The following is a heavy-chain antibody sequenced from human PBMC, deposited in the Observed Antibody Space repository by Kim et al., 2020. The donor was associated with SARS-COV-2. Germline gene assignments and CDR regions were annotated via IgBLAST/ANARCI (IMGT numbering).Heavy chain of an antibody. Sequence: GGSLRLSCAASGFTFSSYSMNWVRQAPGKGLEWVSSISSSSSYIYYADSVKGRFTISRDNAKNSLYLQMNSLRAEGTAVYYCASASEYYDFWSGHLEPFFHCYYSMDVWGQGTAVTVSS. CDR2: ISSSSSYI. CDR1: GFTFSSYS. D-gene: IGHD3-3*01. CDR3: ASASEYYDFWSGHLEPFFHCYYSMDV. J-gene: IGHJ6*02. V-gene: IGHV3-21*01.